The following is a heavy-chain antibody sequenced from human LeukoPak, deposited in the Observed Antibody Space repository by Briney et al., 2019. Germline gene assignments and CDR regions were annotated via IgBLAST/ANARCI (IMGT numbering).Heavy chain of an antibody. Sequence: ASVKVSCKASGYTFTSYGISWVRQAPGQGLEWMGWISAYNGNTNYAQKLQGRVTMTTDTSTSTAYMELRSLRSDDTAVYYCARVGEILGYCSGGSCYSDYWGQGTLVTVSS. CDR2: ISAYNGNT. D-gene: IGHD2-15*01. J-gene: IGHJ4*02. V-gene: IGHV1-18*01. CDR3: ARVGEILGYCSGGSCYSDY. CDR1: GYTFTSYG.